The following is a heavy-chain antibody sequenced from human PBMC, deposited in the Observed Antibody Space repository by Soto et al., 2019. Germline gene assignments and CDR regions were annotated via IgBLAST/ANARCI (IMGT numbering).Heavy chain of an antibody. CDR2: ITGSGGTT. CDR3: AKDLRPYCSGGSCYFFQH. J-gene: IGHJ1*01. D-gene: IGHD2-15*01. V-gene: IGHV3-23*01. Sequence: PGGSLRLSCAASGFTFSSYAMSWVRQAPGKGLEWVSTITGSGGTTYYADSVKGRFTISRDNSKNTLYLQMNSLRAEDTAVYYCAKDLRPYCSGGSCYFFQHWGQGT. CDR1: GFTFSSYA.